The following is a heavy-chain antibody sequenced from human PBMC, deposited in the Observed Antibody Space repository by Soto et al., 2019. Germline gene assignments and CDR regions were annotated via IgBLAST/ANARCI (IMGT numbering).Heavy chain of an antibody. CDR1: GFTFSNYW. CDR3: ARKVYYYDTRPMGWFDP. J-gene: IGHJ5*02. V-gene: IGHV3-7*03. D-gene: IGHD3-22*01. Sequence: GGSLRLSCTASGFTFSNYWMSWVRQAPGKGLEWVANIRQDGSEEYYVDSVKGRFTISRDNAKNSLYLQMDSLRAEDTAVYYCARKVYYYDTRPMGWFDPWGQGTLVTVSS. CDR2: IRQDGSEE.